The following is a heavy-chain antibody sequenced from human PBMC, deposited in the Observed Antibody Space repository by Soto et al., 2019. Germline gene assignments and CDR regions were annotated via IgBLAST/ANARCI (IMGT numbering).Heavy chain of an antibody. CDR2: IYYSGST. V-gene: IGHV4-39*01. CDR3: ARVIAARATIDY. D-gene: IGHD6-6*01. J-gene: IGHJ4*02. Sequence: SETLSLTCTVSGGSISSSSYYWGWIRQPPGKGLEWIGSIYYSGSTYYNPSLKSRVTISVDTSKNQFSLKLSSVTAADTAVYYCARVIAARATIDYWGQGTLVTVSS. CDR1: GGSISSSSYY.